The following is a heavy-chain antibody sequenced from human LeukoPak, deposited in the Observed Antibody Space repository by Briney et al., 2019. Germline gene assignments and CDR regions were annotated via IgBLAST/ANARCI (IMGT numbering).Heavy chain of an antibody. CDR2: IRYDGSNK. V-gene: IGHV3-30*02. CDR1: GFTFSSYG. D-gene: IGHD1-26*01. Sequence: PGGSLRLSCAASGFTFSSYGMHWVRQAPGKGLEWVAFIRYDGSNKYYADSVKGRFTISRDNAKNSLYLQMNSLRAEDTAVYYCARSVGATMVFDYWGQGTLVTVSS. J-gene: IGHJ4*02. CDR3: ARSVGATMVFDY.